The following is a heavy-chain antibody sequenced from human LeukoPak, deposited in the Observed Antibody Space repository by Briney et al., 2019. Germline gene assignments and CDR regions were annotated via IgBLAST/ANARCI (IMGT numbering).Heavy chain of an antibody. CDR1: GFSFSGYG. CDR2: IWYDGSKK. Sequence: GGSLRLSCAASGFSFSGYGMHWVRQAPGKGLEWVAIIWYDGSKKYYADSVKGRFTISRDNSKNTLYLQMNSLRAEDTAVYYCARDRGSGSYEGYCFDYWGQGTLVTVSS. J-gene: IGHJ4*02. CDR3: ARDRGSGSYEGYCFDY. V-gene: IGHV3-33*01. D-gene: IGHD3-10*01.